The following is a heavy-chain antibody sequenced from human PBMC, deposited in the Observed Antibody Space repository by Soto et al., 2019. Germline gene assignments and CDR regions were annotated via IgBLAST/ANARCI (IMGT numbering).Heavy chain of an antibody. CDR3: TRALGGSYRYSPRPESPFSCDY. J-gene: IGHJ4*02. D-gene: IGHD3-16*02. Sequence: GGSLRLSCTASGFTFGDYAMSWFRQAPGKGLEWVGFIRSKAYGGTTEYAASVRGRFTISRDDSKSIAYLQMNSLKTEDTAVYYCTRALGGSYRYSPRPESPFSCDYWGQGTLVTVSS. CDR2: IRSKAYGGTT. CDR1: GFTFGDYA. V-gene: IGHV3-49*03.